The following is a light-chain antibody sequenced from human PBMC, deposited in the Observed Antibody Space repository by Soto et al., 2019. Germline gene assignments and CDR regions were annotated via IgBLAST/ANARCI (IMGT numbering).Light chain of an antibody. J-gene: IGKJ4*01. CDR3: QQRSDPPPLT. CDR2: DAY. CDR1: QSVFGY. V-gene: IGKV3-11*01. Sequence: EVVLTQSPATLSLSPGDRATLSCRASQSVFGYLAWYQHKPGQAPRLLIYDAYKRATGVPARFSGSGSETDFTLVSSSLEPTAFAFYYCQQRSDPPPLTFGGGTKVEIK.